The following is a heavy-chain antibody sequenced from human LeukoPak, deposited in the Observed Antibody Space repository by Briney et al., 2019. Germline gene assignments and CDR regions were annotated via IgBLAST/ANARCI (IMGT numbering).Heavy chain of an antibody. Sequence: PSETLSLTCAVSGASISGSGYYLGWIRQPPGKGLEWIGNIYYTGNTYYNASLQSRVTISIDTSKNQFSLRLNSVTAADTAMYYCAKSGGYGLIDYWGQGTLVTVPS. CDR1: GASISGSGYY. D-gene: IGHD1-26*01. CDR3: AKSGGYGLIDY. J-gene: IGHJ4*02. CDR2: IYYTGNT. V-gene: IGHV4-39*01.